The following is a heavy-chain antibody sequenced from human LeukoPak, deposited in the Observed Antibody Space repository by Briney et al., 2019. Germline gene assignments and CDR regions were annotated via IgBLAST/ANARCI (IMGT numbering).Heavy chain of an antibody. CDR1: GFIVSDSY. Sequence: GGSLRLSCAGSGFIVSDSYTSWVRQGPGKGLEWVSAIYSSGSTDYADSVRGRFTIARDTSKNMVYLQMNSLRAEDTAVYYCAKVVFRYYGSGSYYSPSYYYYGMDVWGQGTTVTVSS. CDR2: IYSSGST. V-gene: IGHV3-66*03. CDR3: AKVVFRYYGSGSYYSPSYYYYGMDV. D-gene: IGHD3-10*01. J-gene: IGHJ6*02.